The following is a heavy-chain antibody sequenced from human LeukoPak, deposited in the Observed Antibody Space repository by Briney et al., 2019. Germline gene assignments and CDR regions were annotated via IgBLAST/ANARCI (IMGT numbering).Heavy chain of an antibody. CDR2: IYHSGST. CDR1: GGSISSGGYS. V-gene: IGHV4-30-2*01. Sequence: SETLSLTCAVSGGSISSGGYSWGWIRQPPGKGLEWIGYIYHSGSTYYNPSLKSRVTISVDTSKNQFSLKLSSVTAADTAVYYCARGLQGYCSSTSCYRTWNWFDPWGQGTLVTVSS. J-gene: IGHJ5*02. CDR3: ARGLQGYCSSTSCYRTWNWFDP. D-gene: IGHD2-2*02.